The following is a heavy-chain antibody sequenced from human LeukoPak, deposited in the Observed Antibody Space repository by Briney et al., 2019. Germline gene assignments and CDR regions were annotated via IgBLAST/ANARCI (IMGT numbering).Heavy chain of an antibody. Sequence: LTGGSLRLFCAAPGLTFSSDAISWVPLAPGKGPDWVSGISDNGGGTYYADSVKGRFTISRDNSKNTLYLQMNSLRVGDTAVYYCAKSFGYSRSWFDDWGQGTLVTVSS. D-gene: IGHD6-13*01. CDR1: GLTFSSDA. CDR2: ISDNGGGT. CDR3: AKSFGYSRSWFDD. J-gene: IGHJ4*02. V-gene: IGHV3-23*01.